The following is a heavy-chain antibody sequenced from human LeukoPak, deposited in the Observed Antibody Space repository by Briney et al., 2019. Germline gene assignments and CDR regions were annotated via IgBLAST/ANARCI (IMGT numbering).Heavy chain of an antibody. CDR2: ISYDGRNK. D-gene: IGHD2-15*01. CDR1: GFTFTSYA. Sequence: GGSLRLSCAASGFTFTSYAMHWVRQTPGKGLEWVAVISYDGRNKYYADSVKGRFTISRDNAKNSLYLQMNSLRAEDTAVYYCARDYCSGGSCYSYYFDYWGQGTLVTVSS. CDR3: ARDYCSGGSCYSYYFDY. V-gene: IGHV3-30-3*01. J-gene: IGHJ4*02.